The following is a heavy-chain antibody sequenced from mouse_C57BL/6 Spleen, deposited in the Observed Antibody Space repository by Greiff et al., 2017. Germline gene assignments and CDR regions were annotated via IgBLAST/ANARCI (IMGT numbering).Heavy chain of an antibody. D-gene: IGHD1-1*01. CDR2: INPSSGYT. CDR3: SRTPVRYCSSSYAMDY. V-gene: IGHV1-7*01. CDR1: GYTFTSYW. J-gene: IGHJ4*01. Sequence: VQGVESGAELAKPGASVKLSCKASGYTFTSYWMPWVKQRPGQGLEWIGYINPSSGYTKYNQKFKAKATLTADKSSRTAYMQLSRLTYEDSAVYYCSRTPVRYCSSSYAMDYWGQGTSVTVSS.